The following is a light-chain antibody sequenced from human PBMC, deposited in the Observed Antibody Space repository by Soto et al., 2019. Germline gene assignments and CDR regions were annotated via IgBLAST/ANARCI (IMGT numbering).Light chain of an antibody. J-gene: IGKJ4*01. V-gene: IGKV3-15*01. Sequence: DIVMTQSPATLSVPPGERATLSCRASQSVSSNLAWYQQKPGQAPRVLIYAASTRATGIPARFSGSGSGTAFTLTIGSLQSEDFAVYYCQQYTNWPLTFGGGTKVEIK. CDR3: QQYTNWPLT. CDR1: QSVSSN. CDR2: AAS.